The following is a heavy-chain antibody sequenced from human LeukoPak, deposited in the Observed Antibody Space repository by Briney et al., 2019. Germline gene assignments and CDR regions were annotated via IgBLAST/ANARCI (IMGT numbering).Heavy chain of an antibody. CDR2: IYYSGSS. D-gene: IGHD3-3*01. J-gene: IGHJ4*02. CDR1: GVSISSHY. Sequence: SETLSLTCTVSGVSISSHYWSWIRQPPGKGLEWIGHIYYSGSSNYNAYLKSRVTISVDSSKNQFSLKLRSVATADTAMYFCVGDGGALFWFYYWGQGTLVTGSS. V-gene: IGHV4-59*11. CDR3: VGDGGALFWFYY.